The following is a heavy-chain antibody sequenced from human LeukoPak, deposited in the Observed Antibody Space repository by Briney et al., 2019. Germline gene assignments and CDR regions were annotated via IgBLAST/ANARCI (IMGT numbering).Heavy chain of an antibody. D-gene: IGHD5-18*01. J-gene: IGHJ4*02. CDR3: AKNVRDTGTFDY. V-gene: IGHV1-46*01. CDR1: GYTFTSYY. CDR2: INPSGGST. Sequence: ASVKVSCKASGYTFTSYYMHWVRQAPGQGLEWMGIINPSGGSTSYAQRFQGRVTMTRDTSISTAYMELNSLTSEDTAVYYCAKNVRDTGTFDYWGQGTLVTVSS.